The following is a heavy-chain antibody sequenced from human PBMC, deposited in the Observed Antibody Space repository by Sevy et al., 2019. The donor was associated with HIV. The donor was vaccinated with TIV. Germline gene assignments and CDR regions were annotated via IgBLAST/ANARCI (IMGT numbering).Heavy chain of an antibody. CDR2: ISSDGN. V-gene: IGHV3-30*18. CDR3: AKGKYHVDY. J-gene: IGHJ4*01. CDR1: GFTFSRFG. Sequence: GGSRRLSCAASGFTFSRFGMNWVRQAPGKGLEWVARISSDGNDYAESVKGRFTISRDNSKNTLHLQMNSLKTEDTAIYYCAKGKYHVDYWGHGTLVTVSS.